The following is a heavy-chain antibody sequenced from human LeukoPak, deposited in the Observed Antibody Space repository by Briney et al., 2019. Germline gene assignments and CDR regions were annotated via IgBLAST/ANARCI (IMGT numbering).Heavy chain of an antibody. CDR1: GGSISSYY. J-gene: IGHJ2*01. Sequence: PSETQSLTCTVSGGSISSYYWSWIRQPPGKGLEWIGYIYYSGSTYYNPSLKSRVTISVDTSKNQFSLKLSSVTAADTAVYYCARGSRTVTPYWYFDLWGRGTLVTVSS. CDR3: ARGSRTVTPYWYFDL. V-gene: IGHV4-30-4*01. D-gene: IGHD4-17*01. CDR2: IYYSGST.